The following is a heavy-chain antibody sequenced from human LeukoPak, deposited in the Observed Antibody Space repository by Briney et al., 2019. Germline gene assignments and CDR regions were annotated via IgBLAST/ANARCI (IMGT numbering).Heavy chain of an antibody. J-gene: IGHJ4*02. V-gene: IGHV4-4*07. CDR3: ARDSSGTTKRYYFDY. CDR1: GASISGYY. D-gene: IGHD3-22*01. CDR2: LYSDGTT. Sequence: PSETLSLTCSVSGASISGYYWTWVRQPADKGLEWIGRLYSDGTTYYNPSPKSRVTMSVDTSTNQFSLKLRSVTVADTAVYYCARDSSGTTKRYYFDYWGQGALVAVSS.